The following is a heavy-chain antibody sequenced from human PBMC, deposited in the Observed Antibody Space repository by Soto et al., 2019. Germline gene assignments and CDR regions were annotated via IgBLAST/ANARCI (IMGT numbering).Heavy chain of an antibody. D-gene: IGHD5-18*01. V-gene: IGHV4-31*03. CDR3: ARTEWIQLWFDY. J-gene: IGHJ4*02. CDR2: IYYSWIS. Sequence: QVQLLESGPGLVKPSQTLSLICNVSGASISSGGYYWSWIRQRPGRGLEWLGFIYYSWISHYNPSLKSRATISVDTSKNQFSLKLISVTAADTAVYYCARTEWIQLWFDYWGQGALVTVS. CDR1: GASISSGGYY.